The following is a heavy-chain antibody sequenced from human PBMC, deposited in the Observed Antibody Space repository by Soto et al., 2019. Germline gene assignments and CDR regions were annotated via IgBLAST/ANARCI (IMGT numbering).Heavy chain of an antibody. CDR1: GGSISSTNW. CDR3: ARDYGSGRFDY. D-gene: IGHD3-10*01. J-gene: IGHJ4*02. CDR2: IYHSGSV. V-gene: IGHV4-4*02. Sequence: PSETLSLTCAVSGGSISSTNWWSWVRQPPGKGLEWIGEIYHSGSVNYIPSLKSRVTLSIDKSKNQLSLTVTSVTAADTAVYYCARDYGSGRFDYWGQGILVTVSS.